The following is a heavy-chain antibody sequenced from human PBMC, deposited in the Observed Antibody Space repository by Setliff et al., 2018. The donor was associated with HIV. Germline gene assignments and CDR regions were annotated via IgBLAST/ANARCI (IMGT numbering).Heavy chain of an antibody. CDR1: GFTFNTYT. D-gene: IGHD3-10*01. CDR3: AQAQTSVSGSYYQYLQH. V-gene: IGHV3-48*04. Sequence: QPGGSLRLSCAASGFTFNTYTMNWVRQAPGKGLEWLSYISDTSATISYADSVKGRFTVSRDNANNLLFLQMNNLRVEDTAVYYCAQAQTSVSGSYYQYLQHWGQGTLVTVSS. CDR2: ISDTSATI. J-gene: IGHJ1*01.